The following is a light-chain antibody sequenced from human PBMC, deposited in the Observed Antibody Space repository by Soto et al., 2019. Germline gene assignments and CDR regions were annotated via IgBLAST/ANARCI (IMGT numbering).Light chain of an antibody. J-gene: IGLJ1*01. Sequence: QSVLAQPTSVSGSPGQSITISCTGNSNDIGAYNYVSWYQQHLGKAPRLLIHGVRNRPPGISSRFSASKSGLTASLTISGLLPEDEADYFCSSFTTTRLYVFGRGTKVTVL. CDR3: SSFTTTRLYV. CDR1: SNDIGAYNY. CDR2: GVR. V-gene: IGLV2-14*01.